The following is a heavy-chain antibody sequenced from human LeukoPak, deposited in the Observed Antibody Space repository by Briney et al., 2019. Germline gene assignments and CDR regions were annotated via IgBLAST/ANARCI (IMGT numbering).Heavy chain of an antibody. V-gene: IGHV5-51*01. CDR2: VYPGGSDT. J-gene: IGHJ4*02. D-gene: IGHD3-16*01. CDR3: ARHSPFLGRTWPTNPSLDY. Sequence: GESLKTSCKASGYSFTSYWIGWVRQMPGKGLEWMGIVYPGGSDTRYSPAFQGQVTISADKSISTAYMQWSSLEASDTAIYYCARHSPFLGRTWPTNPSLDYWGQGTLVTVSS. CDR1: GYSFTSYW.